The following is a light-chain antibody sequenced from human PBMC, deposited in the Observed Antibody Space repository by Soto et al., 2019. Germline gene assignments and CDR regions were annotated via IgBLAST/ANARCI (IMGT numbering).Light chain of an antibody. V-gene: IGLV2-14*01. CDR1: SSDVGAYNY. J-gene: IGLJ3*02. Sequence: QSALTQPASVSGSPGQSTTISCTGTSSDVGAYNYVSWYQQHPGKAPKLMIFDVSNRPSGVSNRFSGSKSGNTASLTISGLQADDEADYYCSSYTTATTRVFGGGSKLTVL. CDR2: DVS. CDR3: SSYTTATTRV.